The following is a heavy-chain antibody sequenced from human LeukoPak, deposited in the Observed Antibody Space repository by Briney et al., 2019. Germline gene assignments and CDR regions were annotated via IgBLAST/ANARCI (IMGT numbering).Heavy chain of an antibody. Sequence: SETLSLTCTVSGASVSSNGYYWNWIRQPPGKGLEWIGYIYNSGNTNYNPSLKSRVLISVDTYNNQFSLKLSSVTAADAAVYYCARESSGSFFPHYYYGLDVWGQGTTVTV. V-gene: IGHV4-61*08. CDR2: IYNSGNT. CDR3: ARESSGSFFPHYYYGLDV. D-gene: IGHD1-26*01. CDR1: GASVSSNGYY. J-gene: IGHJ6*02.